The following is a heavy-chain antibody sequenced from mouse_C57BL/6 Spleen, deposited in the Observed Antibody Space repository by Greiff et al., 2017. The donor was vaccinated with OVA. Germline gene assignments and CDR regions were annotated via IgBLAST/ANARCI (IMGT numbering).Heavy chain of an antibody. V-gene: IGHV1-59*01. Sequence: VQLQQPGAELVRPGTSVKLSCKASGYTFTSYWMHWVKQRPGQGLEWIGVIDPSDSYTNYNQKFKGKATLTVDTSSSTAYMQLSSLTSEDSAVYYGAKGGPRFYDCDEGAYWGQGTLVTVSA. CDR2: IDPSDSYT. D-gene: IGHD2-4*01. CDR1: GYTFTSYW. CDR3: AKGGPRFYDCDEGAY. J-gene: IGHJ3*01.